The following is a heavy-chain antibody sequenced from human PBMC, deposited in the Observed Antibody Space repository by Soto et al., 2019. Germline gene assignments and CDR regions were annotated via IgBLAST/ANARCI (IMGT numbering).Heavy chain of an antibody. J-gene: IGHJ6*02. Sequence: EVQLVESGGGLVQPGGSLRLSCAASGCTLSDHYMDWVRQAPGKGLEWVGRTRNKANSYTTEYAASVKGRFTVSRDDSKNSLYLQMNSLKTEDTAVYFCARGAGEHQKLGCYYYGLDVWGLGTTVTVSS. V-gene: IGHV3-72*01. CDR2: TRNKANSYTT. CDR1: GCTLSDHY. D-gene: IGHD7-27*01. CDR3: ARGAGEHQKLGCYYYGLDV.